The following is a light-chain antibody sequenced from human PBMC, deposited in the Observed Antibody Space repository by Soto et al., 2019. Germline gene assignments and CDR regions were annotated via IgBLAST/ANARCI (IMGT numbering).Light chain of an antibody. V-gene: IGLV2-11*01. CDR1: SSDVGGYNY. CDR3: CSYAGSYAFVV. J-gene: IGLJ2*01. CDR2: DVS. Sequence: QSALTQPRSVSGSPGQSVTISCTGTSSDVGGYNYVSWYQHHPGKAPKLMIYDVSKRPSGVPDRFSGSKSGNTASLTISGLQAEDEADYYCCSYAGSYAFVVFGGGPKLTVL.